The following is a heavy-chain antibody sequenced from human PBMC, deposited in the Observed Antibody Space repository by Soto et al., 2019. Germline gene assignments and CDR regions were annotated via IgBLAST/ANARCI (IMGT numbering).Heavy chain of an antibody. CDR1: GGSISSGGYY. Sequence: SETLSLTCTVSGGSISSGGYYWSWIRQHPGKGLEWIGYIYYSGSTYYNPSLKSRVTISVDTSKNQFSLKLSSVTAADTAVYYCASGIAIFGVVNSYYYGRDGWGRGTTGTFAS. CDR2: IYYSGST. CDR3: ASGIAIFGVVNSYYYGRDG. J-gene: IGHJ6*01. V-gene: IGHV4-31*03. D-gene: IGHD3-3*01.